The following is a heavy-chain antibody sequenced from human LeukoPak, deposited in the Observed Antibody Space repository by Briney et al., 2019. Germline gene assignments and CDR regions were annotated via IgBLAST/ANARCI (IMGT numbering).Heavy chain of an antibody. CDR3: ARGPYYYDSSGYFTY. CDR2: IYHSGST. J-gene: IGHJ4*02. V-gene: IGHV4-30-2*01. Sequence: PSETLSLTCAVSGGSISSGGYSWSWIRQPPGKGLEWIGYIYHSGSTYYNPSLKSRVTISVDRSKNQFSLKLSSVTAADTAVYYCARGPYYYDSSGYFTYWGQGTLVTVSS. D-gene: IGHD3-22*01. CDR1: GGSISSGGYS.